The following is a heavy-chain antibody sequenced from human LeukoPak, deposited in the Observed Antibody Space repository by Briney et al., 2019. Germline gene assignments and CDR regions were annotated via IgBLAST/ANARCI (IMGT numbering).Heavy chain of an antibody. CDR3: AREGAVAKRGDFFDY. D-gene: IGHD6-19*01. Sequence: SETLSLTCEAYGGTFSDYYCSWMRQAPGQGLEWIGDINHSESTNFNPSLKSRVSISVDTSKNQFSLRLSSVTASDTAVYYCAREGAVAKRGDFFDYWGQGTLVTVSS. V-gene: IGHV4-34*01. J-gene: IGHJ4*02. CDR2: INHSEST. CDR1: GGTFSDYY.